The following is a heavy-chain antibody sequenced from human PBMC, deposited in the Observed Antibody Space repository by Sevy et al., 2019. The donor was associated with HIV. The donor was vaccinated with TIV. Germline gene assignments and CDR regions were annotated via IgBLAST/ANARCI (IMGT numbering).Heavy chain of an antibody. CDR3: AGEGFTKPHDY. Sequence: GGSLRLSCEASGFTFSKYSMSWVRQAPGKGLELVSTFSFGCGRINYADSVKSRFTISRDNSKNTLYLQMNSLRAEDTAVYYCAGEGFTKPHDYWGQGTLVTVSS. V-gene: IGHV3-23*01. CDR1: GFTFSKYS. J-gene: IGHJ4*02. D-gene: IGHD2-8*01. CDR2: FSFGCGRI.